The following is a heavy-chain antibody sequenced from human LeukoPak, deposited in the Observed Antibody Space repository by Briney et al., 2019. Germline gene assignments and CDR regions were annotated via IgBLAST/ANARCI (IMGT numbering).Heavy chain of an antibody. Sequence: SETLSLTCTVSGGSISSSSYYWGWIRQPPGKGLEWIGSIYYSGSTYYNPSLKSRVTISVDTSKNQFSLKLSSVTAADTAVYYCARDSSGYWDARGQGTLVTVSS. CDR2: IYYSGST. D-gene: IGHD3-22*01. J-gene: IGHJ4*02. V-gene: IGHV4-39*07. CDR3: ARDSSGYWDA. CDR1: GGSISSSSYY.